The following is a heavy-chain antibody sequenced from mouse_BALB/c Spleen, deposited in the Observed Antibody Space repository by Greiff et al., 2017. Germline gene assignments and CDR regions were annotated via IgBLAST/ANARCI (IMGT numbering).Heavy chain of an antibody. V-gene: IGHV7-3*02. CDR2: IRNKANGYTT. CDR1: GFTFTDYY. CDR3: ARDITTVVPDWYLDV. Sequence: EVMLVESGGGLVQPGGSLRLSCATSGFTFTDYYMSWVRQPPGKALEWLGFIRNKANGYTTEYSASVKGRFTISRDNSQSILYLQMNTLRAEDSATSDGARDITTVVPDWYLDVWGEGTTVTVSS. J-gene: IGHJ1*01. D-gene: IGHD1-1*01.